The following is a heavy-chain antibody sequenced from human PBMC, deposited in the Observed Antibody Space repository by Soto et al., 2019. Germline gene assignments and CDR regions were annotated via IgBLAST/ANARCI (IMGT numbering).Heavy chain of an antibody. J-gene: IGHJ4*02. CDR1: GFTFSSYG. CDR3: AKGRGAHYSSSSKLVDY. V-gene: IGHV3-30*18. CDR2: ISYDGSNK. D-gene: IGHD6-6*01. Sequence: GGSLRLSCAASGFTFSSYGMHWVRQAPGKGLEWVAVISYDGSNKYYADSVKGRLTISRDNSKNTLYLQMNSLRAEDTAVYYCAKGRGAHYSSSSKLVDYWGQGTLVTVSS.